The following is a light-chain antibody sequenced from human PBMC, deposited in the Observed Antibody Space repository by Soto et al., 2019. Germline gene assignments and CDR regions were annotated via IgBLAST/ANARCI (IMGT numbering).Light chain of an antibody. V-gene: IGLV4-69*01. Sequence: QPVLTQSPSASASLGASVKLTCTLSSGYSSFAIAWHQQQPQKGPRYLMKLNSDGSHNRGDGIPDRFSGSCSGAERYLTISSLQSDDEADYYCQTGGTDIRVFGGGTKLTVL. CDR2: LNSDGSH. CDR3: QTGGTDIRV. CDR1: SGYSSFA. J-gene: IGLJ2*01.